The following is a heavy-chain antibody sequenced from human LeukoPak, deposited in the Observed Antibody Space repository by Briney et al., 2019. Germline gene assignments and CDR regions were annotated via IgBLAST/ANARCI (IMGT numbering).Heavy chain of an antibody. J-gene: IGHJ4*01. CDR1: GGSISSSSYY. CDR2: IYYSGST. Sequence: SETLSLTCTVSGGSISSSSYYWGWIRQPPGKGLEWIGSIYYSGSTYYNPSLKSRVTISVDTSKNQFSLKLSSVTAADTAVYYCARSIAVAAPDYWGHGTLVTVSS. CDR3: ARSIAVAAPDY. D-gene: IGHD6-19*01. V-gene: IGHV4-39*01.